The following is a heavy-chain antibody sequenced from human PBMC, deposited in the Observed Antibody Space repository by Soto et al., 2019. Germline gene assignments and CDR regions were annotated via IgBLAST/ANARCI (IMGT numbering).Heavy chain of an antibody. V-gene: IGHV4-39*01. CDR1: GGSISSSSYY. Sequence: PSETLSLTCTVSGGSISSSSYYWGWIRQPPGKGLEWIGSIYYSGSTYYNPSLKSRVTISVDTSKNQFSLKLSSVTAADTAVYYCASLFTIFGVVIMGNFQHWGQGTLVTVSS. CDR2: IYYSGST. D-gene: IGHD3-3*01. J-gene: IGHJ1*01. CDR3: ASLFTIFGVVIMGNFQH.